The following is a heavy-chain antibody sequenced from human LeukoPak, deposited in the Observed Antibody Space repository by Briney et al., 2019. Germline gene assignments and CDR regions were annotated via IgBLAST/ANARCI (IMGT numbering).Heavy chain of an antibody. J-gene: IGHJ3*02. V-gene: IGHV3-48*01. CDR2: ISSSSSTI. D-gene: IGHD1-26*01. CDR3: ARGIVGATRRFREAFDI. Sequence: PGGSLRLSCAASGFTFSSYSMNWVRQAPGKGLEWVSYISSSSSTIYYADSVKGRFTISRDNAKNSLYLQMNSLRAEDTAVYYCARGIVGATRRFREAFDIWGQGTMVTVSS. CDR1: GFTFSSYS.